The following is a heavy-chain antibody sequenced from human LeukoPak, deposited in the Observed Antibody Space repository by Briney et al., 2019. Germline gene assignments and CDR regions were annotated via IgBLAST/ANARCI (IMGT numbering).Heavy chain of an antibody. CDR1: GLTISSYS. CDR3: ARENGEAFDY. Sequence: PGGSLRLSCAASGLTISSYSMYWVRQAPGKGLEWVSSVSSSSSSIYYAESVKGRFTISRDNAKSSLYLQMNSLRAEDAAVYYCARENGEAFDYWGQGTLVTVSS. D-gene: IGHD4-17*01. V-gene: IGHV3-21*01. J-gene: IGHJ4*02. CDR2: VSSSSSSI.